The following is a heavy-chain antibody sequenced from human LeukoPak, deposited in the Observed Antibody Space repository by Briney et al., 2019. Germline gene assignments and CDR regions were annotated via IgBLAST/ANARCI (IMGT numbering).Heavy chain of an antibody. V-gene: IGHV3-66*01. Sequence: GGSLRLSCAASGFTVSSNYMSWVRQAPGKGLEWVSVIYSGGSTYYADSVEGRFTISRDNSKNTLYLQMNSLRAEDTAVYYCARADDSSGCFDYWGQGTLVTVSS. D-gene: IGHD3-22*01. J-gene: IGHJ4*02. CDR1: GFTVSSNY. CDR3: ARADDSSGCFDY. CDR2: IYSGGST.